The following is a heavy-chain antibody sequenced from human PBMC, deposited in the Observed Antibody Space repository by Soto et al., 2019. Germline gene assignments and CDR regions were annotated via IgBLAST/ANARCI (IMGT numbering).Heavy chain of an antibody. CDR1: GYTFTSYD. V-gene: IGHV1-8*01. CDR2: MNPNSGNT. CDR3: ARVVVATTGYYYYMDV. J-gene: IGHJ6*03. D-gene: IGHD2-21*01. Sequence: ASVKVSCKASGYTFTSYDINCVRQATGQGLEWMGWMNPNSGNTGYAQKFQGRVTMTRNTSISTAYMELSSLRSEDTAVYYCARVVVATTGYYYYMDVWXKGTTVTVSS.